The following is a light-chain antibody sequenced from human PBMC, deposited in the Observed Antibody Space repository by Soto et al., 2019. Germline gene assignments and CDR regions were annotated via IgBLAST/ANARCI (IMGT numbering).Light chain of an antibody. Sequence: SSELTQPPSVSVAPGQTARITCGGNNIGSKSEHWYQQKPGQAPVLVVYDDSDRPSGIPERFSGSNSGNTATLTISRVEAGDEADYYCQVWDSSSDQPFYVFGTGTKLTVL. V-gene: IGLV3-21*02. J-gene: IGLJ1*01. CDR2: DDS. CDR1: NIGSKS. CDR3: QVWDSSSDQPFYV.